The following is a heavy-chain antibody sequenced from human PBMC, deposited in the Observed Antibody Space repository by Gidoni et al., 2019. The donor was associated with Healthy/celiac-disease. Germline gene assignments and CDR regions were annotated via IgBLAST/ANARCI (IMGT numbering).Heavy chain of an antibody. Sequence: QVQPQQSGPGLGKPSQTRSLTCAISGASASRNSAAWNWIRQTPSRGLEWLERTYYRSKWYNDYALSVKSRITISPDTSKNQFSLQLNSVTPEDTAVYYCARALSYGRFGWDYWGQGTLVTVSS. D-gene: IGHD5-18*01. J-gene: IGHJ4*02. CDR1: GASASRNSAA. V-gene: IGHV6-1*01. CDR3: ARALSYGRFGWDY. CDR2: TYYRSKWYN.